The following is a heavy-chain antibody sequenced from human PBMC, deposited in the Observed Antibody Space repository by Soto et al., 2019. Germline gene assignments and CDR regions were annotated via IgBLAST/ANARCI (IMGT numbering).Heavy chain of an antibody. CDR3: ASDFDCTNGVCLPARPPDYYYYGMDV. V-gene: IGHV1-69*13. D-gene: IGHD2-8*01. Sequence: GASVKVSCKASGGTFSSYAISWVRQAPGQGLEWMGGIIPIFGTANYAQKFQGRVTITADESTSTAYMELSSLRSEDTAVYYCASDFDCTNGVCLPARPPDYYYYGMDVWGQGTTVTVSS. CDR1: GGTFSSYA. CDR2: IIPIFGTA. J-gene: IGHJ6*02.